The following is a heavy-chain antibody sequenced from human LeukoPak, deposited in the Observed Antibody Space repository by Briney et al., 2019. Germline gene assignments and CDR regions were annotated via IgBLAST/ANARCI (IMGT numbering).Heavy chain of an antibody. CDR1: GGSISSGSYY. D-gene: IGHD3-10*01. Sequence: PSETLSLTCTVSGGSISSGSYYWSWIRQPAGKGLEWIGRIYTSGSTNYNPSLKSRVTISVDTSKNQFSLKLSSVTAADTAVYYCARFSMVRGPAQSSAFDIWGQGTMVTVSS. V-gene: IGHV4-61*02. CDR3: ARFSMVRGPAQSSAFDI. J-gene: IGHJ3*02. CDR2: IYTSGST.